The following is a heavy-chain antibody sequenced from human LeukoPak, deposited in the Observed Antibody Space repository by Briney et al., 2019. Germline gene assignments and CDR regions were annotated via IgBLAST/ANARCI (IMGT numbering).Heavy chain of an antibody. CDR3: ARPPYYYDSSGQD. CDR2: INHSGST. V-gene: IGHV4-34*01. D-gene: IGHD3-22*01. Sequence: SETLSLTCAVYGGSFSGYYLSWIRQPPGKGLEWIGEINHSGSTNYNPSLKSRVTISVDTSKNQFSLKLSSVTAADTAVYYCARPPYYYDSSGQDWGQGTLVTVSS. J-gene: IGHJ4*02. CDR1: GGSFSGYY.